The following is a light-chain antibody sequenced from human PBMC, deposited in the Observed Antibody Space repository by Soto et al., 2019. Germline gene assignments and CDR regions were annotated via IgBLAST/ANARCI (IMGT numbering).Light chain of an antibody. J-gene: IGLJ1*01. CDR1: KSDIGAGYD. Sequence: QSVLAQPPSLSGAPGQRVTISCTGSKSDIGAGYDVHWYQQFPGAAPKLLIYGNTYRPSGVPDRFSGSRSGTSASLAITGLQAEDEADYFCQSFDSSLSCYVFGTGTKVTVL. CDR2: GNT. CDR3: QSFDSSLSCYV. V-gene: IGLV1-40*01.